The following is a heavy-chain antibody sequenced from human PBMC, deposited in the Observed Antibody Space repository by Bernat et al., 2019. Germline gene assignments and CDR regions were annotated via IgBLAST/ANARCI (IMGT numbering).Heavy chain of an antibody. J-gene: IGHJ4*02. CDR2: ISWNSDKI. CDR3: AKDKYSSSSEEGFFDY. CDR1: GFTFDDYA. Sequence: EVQLVESGGGLVQPERSLRLSCAASGFTFDDYAMHWVRQAPGKGPEWVSGISWNSDKIDYADSVKGRFTISRDNAKKSLYLQMNSLRVEDTALYYCAKDKYSSSSEEGFFDYWGQGTLVTVSS. V-gene: IGHV3-9*01. D-gene: IGHD6-6*01.